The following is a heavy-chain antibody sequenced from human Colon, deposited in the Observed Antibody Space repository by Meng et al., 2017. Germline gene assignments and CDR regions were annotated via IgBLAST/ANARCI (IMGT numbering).Heavy chain of an antibody. CDR3: ARGGAPPYYFDY. V-gene: IGHV1-8*02. J-gene: IGHJ4*02. CDR2: MNPDSGKT. D-gene: IGHD1-26*01. CDR1: GYTFSNYE. Sequence: QVQLVKSGAEVKKPGASMRGSCETSGYTFSNYEVNWVRQASGHGLEWMGWMNPDSGKTGYAHKFQGRVTLTRDTSTGTAYMELTSLTPDDTAVYYCARGGAPPYYFDYWGQGTLVTVSS.